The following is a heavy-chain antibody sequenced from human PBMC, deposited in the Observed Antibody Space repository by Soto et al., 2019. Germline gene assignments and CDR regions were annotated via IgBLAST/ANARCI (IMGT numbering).Heavy chain of an antibody. CDR1: GGSIRSEDYY. CDR2: ISYSGST. D-gene: IGHD1-26*01. Sequence: QVQLQESGPGLVKPSQTLSLTCTVSGGSIRSEDYYWSWIRQPPGKGLEWIGYISYSGSTAYKSSLRKRVIISDDTSKNQVSLKLHSATAADTAVYYCARVRIVGSTTFDSLGQGTLVTVFS. CDR3: ARVRIVGSTTFDS. V-gene: IGHV4-30-4*01. J-gene: IGHJ4*02.